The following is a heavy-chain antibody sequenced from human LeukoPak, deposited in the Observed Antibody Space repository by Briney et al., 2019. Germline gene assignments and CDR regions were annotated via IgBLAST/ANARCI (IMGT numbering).Heavy chain of an antibody. CDR3: ARAYGLDYGENDCLFDY. V-gene: IGHV4-31*03. CDR2: IYYSGST. CDR1: GSSISSGGYY. J-gene: IGHJ4*02. D-gene: IGHD4-17*01. Sequence: SETLSLTCTVSGSSISSGGYYWSWIRQHPGKGVEWIGYIYYSGSTYYNPSLKSRVTISVDTSKNQFSLKLSSVTAADTAVYYSARAYGLDYGENDCLFDYWGQGTLVTVSS.